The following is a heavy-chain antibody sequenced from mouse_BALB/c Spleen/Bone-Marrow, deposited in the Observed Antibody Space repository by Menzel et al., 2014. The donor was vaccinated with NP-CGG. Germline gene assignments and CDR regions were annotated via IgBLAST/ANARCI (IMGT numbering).Heavy chain of an antibody. CDR3: ARHNYGYFAMDY. D-gene: IGHD1-1*01. CDR2: ISSGVSYT. CDR1: GFTFSNYD. Sequence: EVQLVESGGDLVKPGGSLKLSCATSGFTFSNYDVSWVRQTPDKRLEWVAIISSGVSYTYYPDSVKGRFTISRDNAKNTLHLQMSSLKSEDTAMYFCARHNYGYFAMDYWGQGTSVTVSS. V-gene: IGHV5-6*01. J-gene: IGHJ4*01.